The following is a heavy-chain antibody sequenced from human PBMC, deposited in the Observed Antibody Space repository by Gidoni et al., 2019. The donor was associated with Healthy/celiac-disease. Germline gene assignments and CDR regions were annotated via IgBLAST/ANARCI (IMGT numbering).Heavy chain of an antibody. V-gene: IGHV3-21*01. CDR3: ARGYIVVVTELPYYFDY. CDR2: ISSSSSYI. J-gene: IGHJ4*02. Sequence: EVQLVESGGGLVTPGGSLRLSCAASGFTFSSYSMNWVRQAPGKGLEWVSSISSSSSYIYYADSVKGRFTISRDNAKNSLYLQMNSLRAEDTAVYYCARGYIVVVTELPYYFDYWGQGTLVTVSS. D-gene: IGHD2-21*02. CDR1: GFTFSSYS.